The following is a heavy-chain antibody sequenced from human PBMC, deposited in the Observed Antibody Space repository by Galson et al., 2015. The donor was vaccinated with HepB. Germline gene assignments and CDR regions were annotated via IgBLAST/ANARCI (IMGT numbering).Heavy chain of an antibody. J-gene: IGHJ4*02. CDR3: AKDSGFGGEDY. D-gene: IGHD3-16*01. Sequence: SLRLSCAASGFIFSNSYMGWVRQAPGKGLEWVTIIKHDGSYKQYVDSVKGRFTVSRDNAKNSLFLQLDNLRADDTAVYYCAKDSGFGGEDYWGQGILVTVSS. CDR2: IKHDGSYK. V-gene: IGHV3-7*03. CDR1: GFIFSNSY.